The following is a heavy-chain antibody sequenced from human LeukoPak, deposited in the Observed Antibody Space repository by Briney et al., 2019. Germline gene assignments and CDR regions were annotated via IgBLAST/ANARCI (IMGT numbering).Heavy chain of an antibody. Sequence: PSGTLSLTCTVSGASISIYYWSWIRQPAGKGLEWIGRMYTSGSGNYSPSLKSRVTMSVDTSKNQFSLKLSSVTAADTAVYYCARDRGYSYGYWYFDLWGRGTLVTVSS. CDR3: ARDRGYSYGYWYFDL. CDR1: GASISIYY. D-gene: IGHD5-18*01. J-gene: IGHJ2*01. V-gene: IGHV4-4*07. CDR2: MYTSGSG.